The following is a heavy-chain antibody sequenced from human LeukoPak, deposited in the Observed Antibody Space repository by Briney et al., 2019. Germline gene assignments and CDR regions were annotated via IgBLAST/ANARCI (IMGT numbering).Heavy chain of an antibody. V-gene: IGHV6-1*01. CDR2: TYYRPKCYT. D-gene: IGHD3-22*01. CDR3: ARDLMGDPDISCYDNLSFDYYYGMDV. CDR1: GDRVSSNSAA. Sequence: SEALSLTCAIPGDRVSSNSAAWNWVRQSPSRGLEWLGRTYYRPKCYTDYSGAAKRRITINPDTSKNQFSLQLNSVTPENTAVYYCARDLMGDPDISCYDNLSFDYYYGMDVWGQGTMVTVSS. J-gene: IGHJ6*02.